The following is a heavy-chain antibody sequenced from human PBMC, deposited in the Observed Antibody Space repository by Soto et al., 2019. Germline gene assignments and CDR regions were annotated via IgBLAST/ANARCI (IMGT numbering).Heavy chain of an antibody. D-gene: IGHD3-16*01. V-gene: IGHV1-3*01. J-gene: IGHJ5*02. CDR3: ARDLHDYVSFRFDP. CDR2: INAGDGDT. CDR1: GYTFTRFA. Sequence: ASVNVSCKASGYTFTRFAIYWVRQAPGQSLEWMGWINAGDGDTKYSHNFQGRVTFTRDTSASTVYMDLNSLRAEDTAVYYCARDLHDYVSFRFDPWGQGTLVTVS.